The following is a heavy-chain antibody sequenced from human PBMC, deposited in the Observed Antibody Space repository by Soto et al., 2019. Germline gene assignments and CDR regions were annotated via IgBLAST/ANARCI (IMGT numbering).Heavy chain of an antibody. Sequence: QVQLVESGGALVKPGGSLRLSCAASGFTFSDFYMSWIRQAPGKGLEWIGEINHSGSTNYNPSLKSRVTISVDTSKNQFSLKLSSVTAADTAVYYCARGHYYDSSGYSVDYWGQGTLVTVSS. CDR3: ARGHYYDSSGYSVDY. D-gene: IGHD3-22*01. CDR2: INHSGST. CDR1: GFTFSDFY. V-gene: IGHV4-34*01. J-gene: IGHJ4*02.